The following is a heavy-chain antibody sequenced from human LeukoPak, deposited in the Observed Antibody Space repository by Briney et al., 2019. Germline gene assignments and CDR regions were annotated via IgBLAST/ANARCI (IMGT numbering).Heavy chain of an antibody. Sequence: SETLSLTCTVSGGSISNYYWGWIRQPPGKGLEWIGSIYHSGSTYYNPSLKSRVTISVDTSKNQFSLKLSSVTAADTAVYYCARTGTRSDYWGQGTLVTVSS. V-gene: IGHV4-38-2*02. D-gene: IGHD3-10*01. CDR2: IYHSGST. J-gene: IGHJ4*02. CDR3: ARTGTRSDY. CDR1: GGSISNYY.